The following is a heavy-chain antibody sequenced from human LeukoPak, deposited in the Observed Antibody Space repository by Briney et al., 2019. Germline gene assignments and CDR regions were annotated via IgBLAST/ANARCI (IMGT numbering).Heavy chain of an antibody. CDR2: IYPGDSDT. D-gene: IGHD6-19*01. J-gene: IGHJ4*02. CDR1: GYSFTSYW. V-gene: IGHV5-51*01. Sequence: GESLKISCKGSGYSFTSYWIGWVRQMPGKGLEWMGIIYPGDSDTRYSPSFQGQVTISADKSISTAYLQWSSLKASDTAMYYCARRRARIAVAGTSFDYWGQGTLVTVSS. CDR3: ARRRARIAVAGTSFDY.